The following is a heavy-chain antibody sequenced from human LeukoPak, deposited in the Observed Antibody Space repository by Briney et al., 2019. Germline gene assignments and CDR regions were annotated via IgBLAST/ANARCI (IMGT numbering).Heavy chain of an antibody. CDR3: ASTSIVAADSYYFDA. CDR1: GGSISYYH. D-gene: IGHD6-13*01. CDR2: IYYSGGT. V-gene: IGHV4-59*08. J-gene: IGHJ4*02. Sequence: SETLSLTCTVSGGSISYYHWSWIRQPPGKGLDWIGHIYYSGGTDYNPSLKSRVTISVHTSKSQVSLNLSSVTAAETAVYYCASTSIVAADSYYFDAWGQGTLVTVSS.